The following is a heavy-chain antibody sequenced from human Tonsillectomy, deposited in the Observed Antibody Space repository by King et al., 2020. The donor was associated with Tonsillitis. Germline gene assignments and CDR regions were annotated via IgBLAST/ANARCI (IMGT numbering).Heavy chain of an antibody. D-gene: IGHD5-24*01. CDR1: GFTFSDYW. CDR2: IKPDGSAK. CDR3: ARDSRDAYNGGADAFDI. Sequence: VQLVESGGGLVQPGGSLRLSCAASGFTFSDYWMSWVRQAPGKGLEWVANIKPDGSAKYYVDSVKGRFTISKDNAKNSRFLQMNSLRAEDTAVYYCARDSRDAYNGGADAFDIWGQGTTVTVSS. V-gene: IGHV3-7*03. J-gene: IGHJ3*02.